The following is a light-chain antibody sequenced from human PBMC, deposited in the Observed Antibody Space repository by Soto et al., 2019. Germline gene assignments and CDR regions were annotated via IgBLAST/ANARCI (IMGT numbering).Light chain of an antibody. CDR3: QQYGSSQYT. CDR2: GAS. V-gene: IGKV3-20*01. CDR1: QSVSSSY. J-gene: IGKJ2*01. Sequence: EIVLTQSPGTLSLSPGERATLSCRASQSVSSSYLAWYQQKPGQAPRLLIYGASSRATGIPDRFSGSGSGTDFTLTISRLEPEDFAVDYCQQYGSSQYTFGQGTKLEIK.